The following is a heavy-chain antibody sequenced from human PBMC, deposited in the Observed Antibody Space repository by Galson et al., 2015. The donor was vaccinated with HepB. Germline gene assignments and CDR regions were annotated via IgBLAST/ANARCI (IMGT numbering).Heavy chain of an antibody. CDR3: AKGIGSGWYYPSVLDF. J-gene: IGHJ4*02. D-gene: IGHD6-19*01. CDR1: GFNVGNRA. CDR2: ISGGEGNT. V-gene: IGHV3-23*01. Sequence: SLRLSCAASGFNVGNRAMTWVRQAPGKGLEWVSTISGGEGNTYCADSVRGRFTISRDSSKNTFYLQMSSLRAGDTAVYYCAKGIGSGWYYPSVLDFWGQGTLLTVSS.